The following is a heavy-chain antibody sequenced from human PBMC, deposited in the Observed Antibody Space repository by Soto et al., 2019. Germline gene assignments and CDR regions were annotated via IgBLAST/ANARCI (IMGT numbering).Heavy chain of an antibody. V-gene: IGHV1-69*06. CDR1: GDSFKNYA. Sequence: QVQLVQSGAEVKKPGSSVKISCKTSGDSFKNYAIGWVRQVPGQGLEWTGSIILLLGKANYARMFEGRVTITADKYTTTVYMELGSLRSEDTAVYYCARLDSTMITFGYWGQGTLVTVSS. CDR3: ARLDSTMITFGY. CDR2: IILLLGKA. J-gene: IGHJ4*02. D-gene: IGHD5-18*01.